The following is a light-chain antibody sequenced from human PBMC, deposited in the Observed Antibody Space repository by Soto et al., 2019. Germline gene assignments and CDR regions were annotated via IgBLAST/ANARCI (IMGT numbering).Light chain of an antibody. CDR3: QQRSNWPPYT. CDR1: RSIGSY. V-gene: IGKV3-11*01. Sequence: ETVLTQSPATLSLSPGERATLSCGASRSIGSYLAWYQQKPGQAPRLLIYDASNRATGIPARFSGSGSGTDFTLTISSLEPEDFAFYYCQQRSNWPPYTFGQGTKLEIQ. J-gene: IGKJ2*01. CDR2: DAS.